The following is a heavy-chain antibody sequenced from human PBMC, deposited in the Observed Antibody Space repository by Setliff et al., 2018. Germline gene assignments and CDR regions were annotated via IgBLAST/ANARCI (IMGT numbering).Heavy chain of an antibody. CDR1: GGSISSHY. D-gene: IGHD3-10*01. CDR2: TYYSGST. CDR3: ARGGGYGSGGSFHNAPSDY. Sequence: SETLSLTCTVSGGSISSHYWSWIRQPPGKGLEWIGSTYYSGSTNYNPSLKSRVTISVDTSKNQFSLKLSSVTAADTALYYCARGGGYGSGGSFHNAPSDYWGQGMLVTVSS. J-gene: IGHJ4*02. V-gene: IGHV4-59*11.